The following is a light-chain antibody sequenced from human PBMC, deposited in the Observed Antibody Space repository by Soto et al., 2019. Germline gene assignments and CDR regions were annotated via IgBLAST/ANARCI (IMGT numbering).Light chain of an antibody. CDR2: AAS. CDR1: QGISNY. CDR3: QKYNSVPFT. Sequence: DIQMTQSPSSLSASVGDRVTITCRASQGISNYLAWYQQKPGKVPKLLIYAASTLQSGVPSRFSGSASGTDFTLTINSLQPEDFATYYCQKYNSVPFTFGPGTKVDIK. J-gene: IGKJ3*01. V-gene: IGKV1-27*01.